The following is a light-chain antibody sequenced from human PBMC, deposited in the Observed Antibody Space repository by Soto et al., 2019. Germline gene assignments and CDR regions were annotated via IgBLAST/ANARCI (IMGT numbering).Light chain of an antibody. J-gene: IGKJ2*01. CDR1: QSISTY. CDR2: AAS. Sequence: DIQMTQSPSYLSASVGDRVTLTCRASQSISTYVHWYQQKPGKAPQLLIHAASSLQGGVPSRFSGSGSGTDFTLTISSLHPEDFATYYCQQSSSIPYVFGQATKLEIE. CDR3: QQSSSIPYV. V-gene: IGKV1-39*01.